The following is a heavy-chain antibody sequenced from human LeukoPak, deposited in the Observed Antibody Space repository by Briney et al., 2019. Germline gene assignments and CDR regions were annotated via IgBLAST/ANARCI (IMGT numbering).Heavy chain of an antibody. D-gene: IGHD4-23*01. Sequence: GGSLRLSCAASGFTFSSYWMHWVRQVPGEGLVWVSRIDPDASASTYADSVKGRFTISRDNAKNTLRLQMNSLRADDTAVYYCAGVRAGGNRAFDVWGQGTVVAVSS. CDR1: GFTFSSYW. CDR2: IDPDASAS. J-gene: IGHJ3*01. V-gene: IGHV3-74*01. CDR3: AGVRAGGNRAFDV.